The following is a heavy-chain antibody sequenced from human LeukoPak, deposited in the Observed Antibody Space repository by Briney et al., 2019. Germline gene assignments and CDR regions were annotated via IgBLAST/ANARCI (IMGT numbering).Heavy chain of an antibody. D-gene: IGHD3-22*01. J-gene: IGHJ4*02. V-gene: IGHV3-48*03. CDR1: EFTFSSYE. CDR2: ISSSGSTI. CDR3: ARDKGTYYYDSSPEGY. Sequence: GGSLRLSCAASEFTFSSYEMNWVRQAPGKGLEWVSYISSSGSTIYYADSVKGRFTISRDNAKNSLYLQMNSLRAEDTAVYYCARDKGTYYYDSSPEGYWGQGTLVTVSS.